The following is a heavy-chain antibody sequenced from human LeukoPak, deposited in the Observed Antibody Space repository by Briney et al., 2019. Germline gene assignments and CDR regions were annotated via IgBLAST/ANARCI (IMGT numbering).Heavy chain of an antibody. V-gene: IGHV1-8*01. CDR1: GYTFTSYD. J-gene: IGHJ4*02. Sequence: GASVKVSCKASGYTFTSYDINWVRQATGQGLEWMGWTNPNSGNTGYAQKFQGRVTMTRNTSISTAYMELSSLRSEDTAVYYCARGRLPFNYGDYYFDYWGQGTLVTVSS. CDR3: ARGRLPFNYGDYYFDY. D-gene: IGHD4-17*01. CDR2: TNPNSGNT.